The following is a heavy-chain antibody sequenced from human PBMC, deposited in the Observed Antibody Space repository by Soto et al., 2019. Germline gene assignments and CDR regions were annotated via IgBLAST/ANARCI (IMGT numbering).Heavy chain of an antibody. V-gene: IGHV4-59*01. CDR2: IYSSGAT. CDR3: ARLPFRTKGLDV. CDR1: GCSITNYY. Sequence: QVQLQESGPGLVKPSETLSLTWTVSGCSITNYYWNWIRQRQGQGLEWNWYIYSSGATNYKPSVKSRGTVAVAQSKNPFSLKLHSVTAGGTAVDYCARLPFRTKGLDVWGQGTTVSVS. D-gene: IGHD3-3*02. J-gene: IGHJ6*02.